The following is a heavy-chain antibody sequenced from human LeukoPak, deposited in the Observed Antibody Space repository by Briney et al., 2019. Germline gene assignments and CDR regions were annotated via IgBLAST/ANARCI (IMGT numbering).Heavy chain of an antibody. J-gene: IGHJ4*02. D-gene: IGHD3-22*01. V-gene: IGHV4-4*07. CDR3: RGYYYDSSGYYSVDY. CDR1: GGSISSYY. CDR2: IYTSGST. Sequence: SETLSLTCTVSGGSISSYYWSWIRQPAGKGLEWIGRIYTSGSTNYNPSLKSRVTMSVDTSKNQFSLKLSSATAADTAVYYCRGYYYDSSGYYSVDYWGQGTLVTVSS.